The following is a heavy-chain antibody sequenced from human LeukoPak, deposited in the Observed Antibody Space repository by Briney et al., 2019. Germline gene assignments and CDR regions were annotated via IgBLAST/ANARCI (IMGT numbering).Heavy chain of an antibody. D-gene: IGHD6-13*01. CDR1: GYSFTSYW. J-gene: IGHJ2*01. CDR2: IYPGDSDT. V-gene: IGHV5-51*01. CDR3: ARQPSIAAAGNWYFDL. Sequence: GESLKISCKSSGYSFTSYWIGWVRQMPGKGLEWMGIIYPGDSDTRYSPSFQGQVTISADKSISTAYLQWSSLKASDTAMYYCARQPSIAAAGNWYFDLWGRGTLVTVSS.